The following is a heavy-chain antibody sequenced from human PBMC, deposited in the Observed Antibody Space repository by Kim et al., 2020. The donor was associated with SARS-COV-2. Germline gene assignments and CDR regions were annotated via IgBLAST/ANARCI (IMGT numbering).Heavy chain of an antibody. Sequence: PSLKSRVTRSVDTSKNQFSLKLSSVTAVDTAVYYCARNSFGELSGWFDPWGQGTLVTVSS. D-gene: IGHD3-10*01. CDR3: ARNSFGELSGWFDP. J-gene: IGHJ5*02. V-gene: IGHV4-28*01.